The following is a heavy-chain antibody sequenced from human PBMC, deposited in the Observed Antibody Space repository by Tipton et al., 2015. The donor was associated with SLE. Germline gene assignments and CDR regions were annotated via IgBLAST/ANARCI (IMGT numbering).Heavy chain of an antibody. Sequence: QLVQSGPEVKKPGSSVKVSCKASGGTFSSYTISWVRQAPGQGLEWMGRIIPILGIANYAQKFRGRVTITADKSTSTAYMELSSLRSEDTAVYYCAREVTTVTHNWFDPWAQGTLVTVSA. D-gene: IGHD4-11*01. V-gene: IGHV1-69*09. CDR2: IIPILGIA. J-gene: IGHJ5*02. CDR3: AREVTTVTHNWFDP. CDR1: GGTFSSYT.